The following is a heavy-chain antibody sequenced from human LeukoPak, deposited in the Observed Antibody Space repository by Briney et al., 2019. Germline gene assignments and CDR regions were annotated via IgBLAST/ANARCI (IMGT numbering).Heavy chain of an antibody. D-gene: IGHD4-17*01. CDR3: AKDPTVTTSYYFDY. V-gene: IGHV3-23*01. Sequence: GGSLRLSCAASGFTFSIYAMSWVRQAPGKGLEWVSAISGSGGSTYYADSVKGRFTISRDNSKNTLYLQMNSLRAEDTAVYYCAKDPTVTTSYYFDYWGQGTLVTVSS. J-gene: IGHJ4*02. CDR1: GFTFSIYA. CDR2: ISGSGGST.